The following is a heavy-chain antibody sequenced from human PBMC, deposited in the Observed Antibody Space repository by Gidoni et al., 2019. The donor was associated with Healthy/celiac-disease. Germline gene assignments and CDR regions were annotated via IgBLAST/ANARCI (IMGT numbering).Heavy chain of an antibody. D-gene: IGHD3-3*01. Sequence: QVQLVESGGGVVQPGRSLRLSCAASGFTFSSYAMHWVRQAPGKGLEWVAVISYDGSNKYYADSVKGRFTISRDNSKNTLYLQMNSLRAEDTAVYYCARDRSGDFWSGYPFDYWGQGTLVTVSS. CDR1: GFTFSSYA. J-gene: IGHJ4*02. CDR2: ISYDGSNK. CDR3: ARDRSGDFWSGYPFDY. V-gene: IGHV3-30-3*01.